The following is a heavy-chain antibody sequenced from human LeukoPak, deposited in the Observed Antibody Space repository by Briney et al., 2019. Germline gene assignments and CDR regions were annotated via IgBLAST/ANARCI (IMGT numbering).Heavy chain of an antibody. D-gene: IGHD6-13*01. J-gene: IGHJ4*02. CDR2: ISTYSGNT. V-gene: IGHV1-18*01. Sequence: ASVKVSCKASGYTFTNYGISWVRQAPGQGLEWMGWISTYSGNTNYAQKLQGRVTITTDTTTNTAYMELRSLRSDAAAVYYCARDLYSSSWLEDYWGQGTLVTVSS. CDR3: ARDLYSSSWLEDY. CDR1: GYTFTNYG.